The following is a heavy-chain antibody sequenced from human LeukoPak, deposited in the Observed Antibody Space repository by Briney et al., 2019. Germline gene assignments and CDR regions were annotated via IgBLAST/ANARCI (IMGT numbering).Heavy chain of an antibody. V-gene: IGHV1-69*04. D-gene: IGHD3-10*01. CDR2: IIPILGIA. Sequence: GASVKVSCKASGGTFSSYAISWVRQAPGQGLEWMGRIIPILGIANYAQKFQGRVTITTDESTSTAYMELSSLRSEDTAVYYCARDQSYYGSGSYGGYYYGMDVWGQGTTVTVSS. CDR1: GGTFSSYA. J-gene: IGHJ6*02. CDR3: ARDQSYYGSGSYGGYYYGMDV.